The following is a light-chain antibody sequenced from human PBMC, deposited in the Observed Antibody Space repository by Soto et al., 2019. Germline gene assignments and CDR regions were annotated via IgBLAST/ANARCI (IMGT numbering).Light chain of an antibody. CDR1: KLGDKY. V-gene: IGLV3-1*01. CDR2: QDN. J-gene: IGLJ2*01. Sequence: SYELTQPPSVSVSPGQTASITCSGDKLGDKYACWFQQKPGQSPVLVIYQDNKRPSGIPERFSGSNSGNTATLTISGTPAMDEADYYSQALDSITVVFGGGTQLTVL. CDR3: QALDSITVV.